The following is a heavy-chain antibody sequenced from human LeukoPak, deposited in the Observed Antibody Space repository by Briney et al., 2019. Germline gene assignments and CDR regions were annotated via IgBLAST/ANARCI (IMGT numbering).Heavy chain of an antibody. J-gene: IGHJ3*02. V-gene: IGHV1-69*05. Sequence: SVKVSCKASGGTFSSYAISWVRQAPGQGLEWMGRIIPIFGTANYAQKFQGRVTITTDGSTSTAYMELSSLRSEDTAVYYCALKGGIQLHDAFDIWGQGTMVTVSS. D-gene: IGHD5-18*01. CDR1: GGTFSSYA. CDR3: ALKGGIQLHDAFDI. CDR2: IIPIFGTA.